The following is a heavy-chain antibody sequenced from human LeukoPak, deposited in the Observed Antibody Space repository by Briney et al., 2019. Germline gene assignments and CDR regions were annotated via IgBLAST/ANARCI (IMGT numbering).Heavy chain of an antibody. J-gene: IGHJ6*03. CDR2: MNPNSGNT. CDR3: ARWGRITMVRGVTSSAYYYYYVDV. Sequence: ASVKVSCKASGYTFTSYDINWVRQATGQGLEWMGWMNPNSGNTGYAQKFQGRVTMTRNTTISTAYMELSSLRSEDTAVYYCARWGRITMVRGVTSSAYYYYYVDVWGKGTTVTVSS. V-gene: IGHV1-8*01. D-gene: IGHD3-10*01. CDR1: GYTFTSYD.